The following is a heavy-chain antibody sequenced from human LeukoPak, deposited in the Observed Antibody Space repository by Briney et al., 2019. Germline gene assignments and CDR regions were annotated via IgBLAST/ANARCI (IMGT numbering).Heavy chain of an antibody. J-gene: IGHJ6*02. V-gene: IGHV3-33*01. D-gene: IGHD2-2*01. CDR2: IWYDGSNK. CDR3: ARDRYCSSTSCRSYYYYGMDV. CDR1: GFTFSSYG. Sequence: PGRSLRLSCAASGFTFSSYGMHWVRQAPGKGLEWVAVIWYDGSNKYYADSVKGRFTISRDNSKNTLYPQMNSLRAEDTAVYYCARDRYCSSTSCRSYYYYGMDVWGQGTTVTVSS.